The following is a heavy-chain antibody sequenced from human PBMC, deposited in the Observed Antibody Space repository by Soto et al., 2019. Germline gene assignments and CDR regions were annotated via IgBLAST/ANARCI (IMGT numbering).Heavy chain of an antibody. CDR2: ISSSSSTI. CDR3: ARGAIFGVVRAFDI. CDR1: GFTFSSYS. D-gene: IGHD3-3*01. Sequence: GGSLRLSCVASGFTFSSYSMNWVRQAPGKGLEWVSYISSSSSTIYYADSVKGRFTISRDNAKNSLYLQMNSLRAEDTAVYYCARGAIFGVVRAFDIWGQGTMVTVSS. V-gene: IGHV3-48*01. J-gene: IGHJ3*02.